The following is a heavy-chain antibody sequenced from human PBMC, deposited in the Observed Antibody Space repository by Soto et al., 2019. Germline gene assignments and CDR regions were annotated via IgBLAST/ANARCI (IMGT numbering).Heavy chain of an antibody. Sequence: PGGSLRLSCAASGFTFSSYWMHWVRQAPGKGLVWVSRINSDGSSTSYADSVKGRFTISRDNAKNSLYLQMNSLRDEDTAVYYCASLRGLYGVYYGMDVWGQGTTVTVSS. J-gene: IGHJ6*02. V-gene: IGHV3-74*01. CDR1: GFTFSSYW. D-gene: IGHD3-10*01. CDR2: INSDGSST. CDR3: ASLRGLYGVYYGMDV.